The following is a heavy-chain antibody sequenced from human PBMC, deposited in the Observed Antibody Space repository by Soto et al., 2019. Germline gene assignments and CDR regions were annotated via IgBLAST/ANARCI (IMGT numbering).Heavy chain of an antibody. Sequence: SETLSLTCTVSGGSISSYYWSWIRQPPGKGLEWIGYIYYSGSTNYNPSLKSRVTISVDTSKNQFSLKLSSVTAADTAVYYCARHYDILTGYPYNWFDPWGQGTLVTVSS. CDR3: ARHYDILTGYPYNWFDP. CDR2: IYYSGST. V-gene: IGHV4-59*08. D-gene: IGHD3-9*01. J-gene: IGHJ5*02. CDR1: GGSISSYY.